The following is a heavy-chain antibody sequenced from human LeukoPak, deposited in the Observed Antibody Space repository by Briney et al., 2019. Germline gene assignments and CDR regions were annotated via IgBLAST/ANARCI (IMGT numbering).Heavy chain of an antibody. Sequence: PGGSLSLSCATSGLSFNNAWMSWVRQAPGRGLEGVGRIRGKADGGATDYAAPVKGRFIISSDDSEKTLYLQMNSLKTEDTALYYCTTYFCGGDCSVFNYWGQGTLVTVSS. CDR2: IRGKADGGAT. V-gene: IGHV3-15*01. D-gene: IGHD2-21*01. CDR1: GLSFNNAW. J-gene: IGHJ4*02. CDR3: TTYFCGGDCSVFNY.